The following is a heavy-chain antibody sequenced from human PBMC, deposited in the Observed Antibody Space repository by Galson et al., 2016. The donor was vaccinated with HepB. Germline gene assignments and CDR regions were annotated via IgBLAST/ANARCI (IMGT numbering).Heavy chain of an antibody. CDR1: GFTFDDYV. D-gene: IGHD6-13*01. CDR2: ISGDGTST. CDR3: AKDFKDSSSWYSWFDP. V-gene: IGHV3-43*02. Sequence: SLRLSCAASGFTFDDYVMHWVRQAPGKGLEWVSLISGDGTSTYYADSVKGRFIISRDNSKNSLYLQMNSLRTEDTALYYCAKDFKDSSSWYSWFDPWSQGTLVTVSS. J-gene: IGHJ5*02.